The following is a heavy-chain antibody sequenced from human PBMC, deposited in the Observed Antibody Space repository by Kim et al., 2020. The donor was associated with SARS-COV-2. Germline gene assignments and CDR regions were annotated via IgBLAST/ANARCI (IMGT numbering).Heavy chain of an antibody. V-gene: IGHV3-23*01. J-gene: IGHJ4*02. Sequence: GGSLRLSCAASGFTFSSYAMSWVRQAPGKGLEWVSAISGSGGSTYYADSVKGRFTISRDNSKNTLYLQMNSLRAEDTAVYYCAKEKRITMVRGVVGFDYCAPGPLVTVSS. CDR2: ISGSGGST. CDR1: GFTFSSYA. D-gene: IGHD3-10*01. CDR3: AKEKRITMVRGVVGFDY.